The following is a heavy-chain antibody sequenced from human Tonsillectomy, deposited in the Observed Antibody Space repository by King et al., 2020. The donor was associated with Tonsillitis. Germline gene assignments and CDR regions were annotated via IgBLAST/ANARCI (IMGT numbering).Heavy chain of an antibody. V-gene: IGHV3-48*01. CDR2: ISSSSSTI. Sequence: QLVQSGGGLAQPGGSLRLSCAASGFTFSSYSINWVRQAPGKGLEWISYISSSSSTIYYADYVKGRFTISRDNAKNSLYLQMNSLRAEDTAVYYCARAYYDSSGYSLYYFDYWGQGTLVTVSS. D-gene: IGHD3-22*01. J-gene: IGHJ4*02. CDR1: GFTFSSYS. CDR3: ARAYYDSSGYSLYYFDY.